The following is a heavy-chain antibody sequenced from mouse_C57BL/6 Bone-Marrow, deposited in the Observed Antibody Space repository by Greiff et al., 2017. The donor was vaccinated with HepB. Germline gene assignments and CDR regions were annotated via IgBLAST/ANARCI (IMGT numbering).Heavy chain of an antibody. CDR2: IDPENGDT. CDR1: GFNIKDDY. Sequence: EVKLMESGAELVRPGASVKLSCKASGFNIKDDYMHWVKQRPEQGLEWIGWIDPENGDTEYASKFKGKATMTADTSSNTAYLQLSSLTSEDTAVYYCTTYYYGSSPDYWGQGTTLTVSS. J-gene: IGHJ2*01. V-gene: IGHV14-4*01. D-gene: IGHD1-1*01. CDR3: TTYYYGSSPDY.